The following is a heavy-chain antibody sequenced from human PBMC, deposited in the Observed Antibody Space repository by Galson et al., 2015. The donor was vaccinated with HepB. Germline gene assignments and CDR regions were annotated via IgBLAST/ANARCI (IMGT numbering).Heavy chain of an antibody. CDR2: ISSSSSYI. Sequence: SLRLSCAASGFTFSSYSMNWVRQAPGKGLEWVSSISSSSSYIYYADSVKGRFTISRDNAKNSLYLQMNSLRAEDTAVYYCARDPKRPITIFGVPEGAFDIWGQGTMVTVSS. V-gene: IGHV3-21*01. D-gene: IGHD3-3*01. CDR1: GFTFSSYS. J-gene: IGHJ3*02. CDR3: ARDPKRPITIFGVPEGAFDI.